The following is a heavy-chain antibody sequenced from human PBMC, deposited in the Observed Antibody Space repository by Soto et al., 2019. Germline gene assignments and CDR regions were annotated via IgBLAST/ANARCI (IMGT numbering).Heavy chain of an antibody. Sequence: QVQLQQWGAGLLKPSETLSLTCAVYGGSFSGYYWSWIRQPPGKGLEWIGEINHSGSTNYNPSLKSRVTISVDTSKNQFSLKLSSVTAADTAVYYCARGYCSGCSCYFYQYWGQGTLVTVSS. CDR1: GGSFSGYY. CDR3: ARGYCSGCSCYFYQY. D-gene: IGHD2-15*01. J-gene: IGHJ4*02. V-gene: IGHV4-34*01. CDR2: INHSGST.